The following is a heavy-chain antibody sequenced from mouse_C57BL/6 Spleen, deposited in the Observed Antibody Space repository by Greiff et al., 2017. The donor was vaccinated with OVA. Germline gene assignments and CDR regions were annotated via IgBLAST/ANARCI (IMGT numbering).Heavy chain of an antibody. CDR1: GYSFTGYY. Sequence: EVQLQESGPELVKPGASVKISCKASGYSFTGYYMNWVKQSPEKSLEWIGEINPSTGGTTYNQKFKAKATLTVDKSSCTAYMQLTSLMSADSAVYYCATRGYYGYFDYWGQGTTLTVSS. CDR2: INPSTGGT. J-gene: IGHJ2*01. D-gene: IGHD1-1*01. V-gene: IGHV1-42*01. CDR3: ATRGYYGYFDY.